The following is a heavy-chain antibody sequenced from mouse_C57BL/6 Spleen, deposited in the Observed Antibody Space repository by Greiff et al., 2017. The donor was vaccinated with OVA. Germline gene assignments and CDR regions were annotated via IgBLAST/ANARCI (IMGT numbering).Heavy chain of an antibody. J-gene: IGHJ4*01. Sequence: VQLVESGGGLVKPGGSLKLSCAASGFTFSDYGMHWVRQAPEKGLEWVAYISSGSSTFYYADTVKGRFTISRDNAKTTLFLQMTSLRSEDTAMYYCARPYYSYAMDYWGQGTSVTVSS. V-gene: IGHV5-17*01. CDR3: ARPYYSYAMDY. CDR1: GFTFSDYG. CDR2: ISSGSSTF. D-gene: IGHD2-12*01.